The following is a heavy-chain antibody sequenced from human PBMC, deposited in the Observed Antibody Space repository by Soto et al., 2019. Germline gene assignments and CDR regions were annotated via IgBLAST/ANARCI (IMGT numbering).Heavy chain of an antibody. V-gene: IGHV1-69*02. CDR1: GGTFSSYT. Sequence: ASVKVSCKASGGTFSSYTISWVRQAPGQGLEWMGRIIPILGIANYAQKFQGRVTITADKSTSTAYMELSSLRSEDTAVYYCARGDSSGYYGGPGAFDIWGQGTMVTVSS. CDR2: IIPILGIA. CDR3: ARGDSSGYYGGPGAFDI. J-gene: IGHJ3*02. D-gene: IGHD3-22*01.